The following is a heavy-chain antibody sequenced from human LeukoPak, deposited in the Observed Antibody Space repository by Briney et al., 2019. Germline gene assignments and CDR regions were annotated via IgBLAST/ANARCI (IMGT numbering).Heavy chain of an antibody. D-gene: IGHD7-27*01. CDR2: IYYTGT. CDR3: VSRKLGNDY. J-gene: IGHJ4*02. CDR1: GGSISSSSYY. V-gene: IGHV4-61*01. Sequence: PSETLSLTCTVSGGSISSSSYYWRWIRRSPGKGLEWIGYIYYTGTSYNPSLKSRVTISADTSKNQFSLNLSSVTAADTAVYYCVSRKLGNDYWGQGTLVTVSS.